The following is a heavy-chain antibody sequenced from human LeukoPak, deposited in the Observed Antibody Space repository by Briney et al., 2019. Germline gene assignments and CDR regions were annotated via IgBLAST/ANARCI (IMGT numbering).Heavy chain of an antibody. CDR1: GLTVSNAW. D-gene: IGHD1-1*01. V-gene: IGHV3-15*01. J-gene: IGHJ4*02. Sequence: GGSLRLSCAASGLTVSNAWMSWVRQAPGKGLEWVGRIRSKTDGGTIDYAVPVKGRFTISRDDSKNTLYLQMNSQKTEDTAVYYCTTLYNPDYWGQGTLVTVSS. CDR3: TTLYNPDY. CDR2: IRSKTDGGTI.